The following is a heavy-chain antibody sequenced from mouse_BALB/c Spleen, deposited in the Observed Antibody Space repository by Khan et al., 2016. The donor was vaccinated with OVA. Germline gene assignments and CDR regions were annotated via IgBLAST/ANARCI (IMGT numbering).Heavy chain of an antibody. Sequence: DVKLVESGGGLVKPGGSLKPSCAASGFTFTNYAMSWVRQTPEKRLEWVASISSGGTTYYPDSVKGRFTISRDNARLILYLQMSSLRSEDTAMYYCARDYWFVYWGQGTLVTVSA. V-gene: IGHV5-6-5*01. CDR1: GFTFTNYA. CDR3: ARDYWFVY. J-gene: IGHJ3*01. CDR2: ISSGGTT.